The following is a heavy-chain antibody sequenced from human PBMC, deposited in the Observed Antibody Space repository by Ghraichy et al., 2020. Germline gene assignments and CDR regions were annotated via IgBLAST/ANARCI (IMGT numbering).Heavy chain of an antibody. V-gene: IGHV3-23*01. D-gene: IGHD6-6*01. J-gene: IGHJ4*02. CDR2: ISDSGDTT. CDR1: GFTFSKYG. Sequence: GGSLRLSCTVSGFTFSKYGMNWVRQAPGKGLEWVSGISDSGDTTYYADSVKGRFTTSRDNSKNTLYVQMSSLRAEDTAVYYCANGYSRYSSASDYWGQGTRVTVSS. CDR3: ANGYSRYSSASDY.